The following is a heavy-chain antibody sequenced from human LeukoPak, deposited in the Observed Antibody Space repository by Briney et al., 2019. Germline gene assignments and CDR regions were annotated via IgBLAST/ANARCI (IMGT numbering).Heavy chain of an antibody. CDR3: ARGSFSENHYYYMDV. CDR1: GDSISSGDYY. J-gene: IGHJ6*03. D-gene: IGHD2/OR15-2a*01. Sequence: SETLSLTCTVSGDSISSGDYYWSWIRQPAGKGLEWIGRISSSGSTNYNPSLKSRVTISVDTSKNQFSLKLSSVTAADTAVYYCARGSFSENHYYYMDVWGKGTTVTISS. V-gene: IGHV4-61*02. CDR2: ISSSGST.